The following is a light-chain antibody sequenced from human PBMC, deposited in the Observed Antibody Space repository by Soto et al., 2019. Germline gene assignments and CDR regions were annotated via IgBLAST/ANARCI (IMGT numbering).Light chain of an antibody. J-gene: IGKJ1*01. CDR1: QGISSY. CDR2: TAS. CDR3: QQLNNYPRT. V-gene: IGKV1-9*01. Sequence: IHVTQSPSSLYPSVGDRVTITCRTSQGISSYLAWYQQKPGKAPKLLIYTASTLQSGVPSRFSGSGSGTEFTLTISSLQPEDFATYYCQQLNNYPRTFGQGTKVDIK.